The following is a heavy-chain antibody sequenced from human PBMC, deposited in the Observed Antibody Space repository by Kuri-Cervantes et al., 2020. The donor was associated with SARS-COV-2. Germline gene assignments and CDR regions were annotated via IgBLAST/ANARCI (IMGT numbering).Heavy chain of an antibody. CDR1: GYTFPSYT. V-gene: IGHV1-3*01. CDR2: INGGNGDR. Sequence: ASVKVSCKASGYTFPSYTIHWVRQAPGQRLEWMGWINGGNGDRKYSQKFQGRVTITRDTSARTAYMELSSLTSEDTAVYFCARLRFGVAPTIYYWGQGTLVTVSS. J-gene: IGHJ4*02. D-gene: IGHD3-3*01. CDR3: ARLRFGVAPTIYY.